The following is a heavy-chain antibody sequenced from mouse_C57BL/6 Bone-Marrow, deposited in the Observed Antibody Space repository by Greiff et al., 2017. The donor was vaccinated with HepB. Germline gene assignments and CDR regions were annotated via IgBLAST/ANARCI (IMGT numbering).Heavy chain of an antibody. CDR3: ARGAYYGSSYPFAY. CDR1: GYTFTNYW. CDR2: IYPGGGYT. V-gene: IGHV1-63*01. J-gene: IGHJ3*01. D-gene: IGHD1-1*01. Sequence: VQLQQSGAELVRPGTSVKMSCKASGYTFTNYWIGWAKQRPGHGLEWIGDIYPGGGYTNYNEKFKGKATLTADKSSSTAYMQFSSLTSEDSAIYYCARGAYYGSSYPFAYWGQGTLVTVSA.